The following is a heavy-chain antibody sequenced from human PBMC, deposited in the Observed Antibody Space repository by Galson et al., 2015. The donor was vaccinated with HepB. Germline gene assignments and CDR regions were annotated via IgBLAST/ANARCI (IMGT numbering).Heavy chain of an antibody. D-gene: IGHD4-23*01. J-gene: IGHJ4*02. CDR3: ARHFYGGDPRGDFGY. CDR2: IDPSDSYV. CDR1: GYSFTSYW. V-gene: IGHV5-10-1*01. Sequence: QSGAEVKKPGESLRISCQGSGYSFTSYWISWARQMPGKGLEWMGRIDPSDSYVNYSPAFQGLVTISADKSISTAYLQWSSLKASDTAVYYCARHFYGGDPRGDFGYWGQGTLVTVSS.